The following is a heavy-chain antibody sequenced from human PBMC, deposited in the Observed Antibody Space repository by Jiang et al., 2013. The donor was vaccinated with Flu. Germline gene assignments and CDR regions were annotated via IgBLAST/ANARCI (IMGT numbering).Heavy chain of an antibody. CDR1: GYSFTNYW. CDR3: ARSYGYSPKVFDY. V-gene: IGHV5-10-1*01. J-gene: IGHJ4*02. Sequence: GAEVKKPGESLRISCKGSGYSFTNYWISWVRQMPGKGLEWMGRIDPSDSYTNYSPSFQGHVTISADKSINTAYLQWSSLKASDTAMYYCARSYGYSPKVFDYWGQGTLVTVSS. CDR2: IDPSDSYT. D-gene: IGHD2-15*01.